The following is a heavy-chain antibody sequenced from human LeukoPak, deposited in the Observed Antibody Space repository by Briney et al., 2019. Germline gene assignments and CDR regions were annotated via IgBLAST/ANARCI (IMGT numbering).Heavy chain of an antibody. V-gene: IGHV3-9*01. J-gene: IGHJ4*02. Sequence: GRSLRLSCAASGFAFGDYAMHWVRQRPGKDLEWVSGIIWNSGTRGYADSVKGRFTISRDNAKNSLYFQMNSLRTEDTAFYYCAKSSLGRATTIHFDYWGQGTLVTVSS. CDR3: AKSSLGRATTIHFDY. CDR1: GFAFGDYA. D-gene: IGHD1-26*01. CDR2: IIWNSGTR.